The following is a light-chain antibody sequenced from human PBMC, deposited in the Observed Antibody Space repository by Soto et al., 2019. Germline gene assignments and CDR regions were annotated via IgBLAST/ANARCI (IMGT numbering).Light chain of an antibody. J-gene: IGKJ1*01. Sequence: EIVLTQSPGTLSLSPGYRSTLPCRASQIVSSNKLAWYQQKPGQAPRLLIYAASSRATGIPDRFSGSGSGTDFTLTINRLEPEDFAVYYCQDYGTSWTFGQGTTVDIK. CDR3: QDYGTSWT. CDR2: AAS. V-gene: IGKV3-20*01. CDR1: QIVSSNK.